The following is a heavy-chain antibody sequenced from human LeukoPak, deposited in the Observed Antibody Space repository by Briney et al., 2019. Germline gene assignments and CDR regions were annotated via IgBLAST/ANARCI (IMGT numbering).Heavy chain of an antibody. J-gene: IGHJ6*03. Sequence: GGSLRLSCAASGFTFSSYWMSWVRQAPGKGLEWVANIKQDGSEEYYVDSVKGRFTISRDNAKNSLYLQMNSLRAEDTAVYYCAREGEYSGYDSHYYYYYMDVWGKETTVTISS. CDR2: IKQDGSEE. D-gene: IGHD5-12*01. CDR1: GFTFSSYW. CDR3: AREGEYSGYDSHYYYYYMDV. V-gene: IGHV3-7*01.